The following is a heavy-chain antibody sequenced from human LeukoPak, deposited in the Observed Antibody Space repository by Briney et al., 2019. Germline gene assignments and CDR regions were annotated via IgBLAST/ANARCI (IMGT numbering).Heavy chain of an antibody. J-gene: IGHJ6*03. CDR2: INPNSGGT. CDR1: EYTFTGYY. CDR3: ARGPGRYSYGFYYYYYMDV. V-gene: IGHV1-2*02. Sequence: ASVKVSCKASEYTFTGYYMHWVRQAPGQGLEWMGWINPNSGGTNYAQKFQGRVTMTRDTSISTAYMELSRLRSDDTAVYYCARGPGRYSYGFYYYYYMDVWGKGTTVTVSS. D-gene: IGHD5-18*01.